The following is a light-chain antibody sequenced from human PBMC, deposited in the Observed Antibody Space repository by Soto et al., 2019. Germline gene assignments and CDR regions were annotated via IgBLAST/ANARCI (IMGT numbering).Light chain of an antibody. V-gene: IGLV2-14*01. Sequence: QSVLTQPASVSGSPGQSITISCTGTSSDVGSYIYVSWYQRHPGKAPKLMIYEVTNRPSGVSNRFSGSKSGNTASLTISGLQAEDEADYYCSSYSSTSSLYVFGTGTKVTVL. J-gene: IGLJ1*01. CDR2: EVT. CDR1: SSDVGSYIY. CDR3: SSYSSTSSLYV.